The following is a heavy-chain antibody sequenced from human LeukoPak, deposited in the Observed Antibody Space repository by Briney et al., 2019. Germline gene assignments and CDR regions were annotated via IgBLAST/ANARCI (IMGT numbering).Heavy chain of an antibody. V-gene: IGHV3-33*01. J-gene: IGHJ3*02. CDR3: AREGSYYDSSGYRPGAFDI. D-gene: IGHD3-22*01. CDR2: IWYDGSNK. CDR1: GFTFSSYG. Sequence: GGSLRLSCAASGFTFSSYGMHWVRQDPGKGLEWVAVIWYDGSNKFYADSVKGRFTISRDNSQKTLYLQMNSLRAEDTAVYYCAREGSYYDSSGYRPGAFDIWGQGTMVTVSS.